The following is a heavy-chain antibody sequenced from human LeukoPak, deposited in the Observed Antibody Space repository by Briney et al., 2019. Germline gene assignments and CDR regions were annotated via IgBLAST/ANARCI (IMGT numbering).Heavy chain of an antibody. J-gene: IGHJ6*03. D-gene: IGHD3-10*01. V-gene: IGHV3-30*03. CDR2: ISYDGSNK. Sequence: GGSLRLSCAASGFTFSSYGMHWVRQAPGKGLEWVAVISYDGSNKYYADSVKGRFTISRDNSKNTLYLHMNSLRAEDTAVYYCARASKSYYNVDYYYYMDVWGKGTTVTISS. CDR1: GFTFSSYG. CDR3: ARASKSYYNVDYYYYMDV.